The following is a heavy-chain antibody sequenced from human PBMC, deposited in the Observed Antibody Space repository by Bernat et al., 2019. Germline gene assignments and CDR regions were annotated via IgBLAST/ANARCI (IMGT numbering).Heavy chain of an antibody. V-gene: IGHV3-74*01. Sequence: EVQLVESGGELVQPGGSLRLSCAASGFIFSNFWMYWVRQFPGKGLVWVSRITSDGSSIDYADSVKGRFTISRDNAKNTLYLQMNSLRAEDTAVYYCARRETGSMDVWGKGTTVTVSS. CDR2: ITSDGSSI. CDR1: GFIFSNFW. J-gene: IGHJ6*04. CDR3: ARRETGSMDV. D-gene: IGHD1-26*01.